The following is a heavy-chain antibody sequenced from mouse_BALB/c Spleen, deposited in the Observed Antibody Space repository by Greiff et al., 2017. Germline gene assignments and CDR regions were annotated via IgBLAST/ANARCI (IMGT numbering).Heavy chain of an antibody. CDR1: GFTFSDYY. CDR2: ISDGGSYT. V-gene: IGHV5-4*02. D-gene: IGHD2-14*01. CDR3: ARDPRYGYWYFDV. J-gene: IGHJ1*01. Sequence: DVMLVESGGGLVKPGGSLKLSCAASGFTFSDYYMYWVRQTPEKRLEWVATISDGGSYTYYPDSVKGRFTISRDNAKNNLYLQMSSLKSEDTAMYYCARDPRYGYWYFDVWGAGTTVTVSS.